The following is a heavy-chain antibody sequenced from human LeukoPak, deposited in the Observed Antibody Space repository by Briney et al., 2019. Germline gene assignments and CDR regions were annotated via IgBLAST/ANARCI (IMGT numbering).Heavy chain of an antibody. D-gene: IGHD6-19*01. CDR1: GFTFTTYW. Sequence: PGGSLRLSCAASGFTFTTYWMHWVRQAPGKGLVWVSHINSDGSITSYADSVKGRFTISRDNSKNTLYLQMNSLRADDTAVYYCAKSSRYGTGWYGRIDYWGQGTLVTVS. J-gene: IGHJ4*02. CDR2: INSDGSIT. CDR3: AKSSRYGTGWYGRIDY. V-gene: IGHV3-74*01.